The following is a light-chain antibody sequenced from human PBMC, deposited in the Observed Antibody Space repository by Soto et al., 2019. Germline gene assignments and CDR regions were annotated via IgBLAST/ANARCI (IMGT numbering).Light chain of an antibody. CDR1: QSVSSSY. Sequence: EIVLTQSPGTLSLSPGERATLSCRASQSVSSSYLAWYQQKPGQAHRLLIYGAYSRATGIQDRFSGSGSGTDFTLTTRRLEPEDFAVYYCKQYGSSPGTFGQGTKVDIK. CDR3: KQYGSSPGT. V-gene: IGKV3-20*01. CDR2: GAY. J-gene: IGKJ1*01.